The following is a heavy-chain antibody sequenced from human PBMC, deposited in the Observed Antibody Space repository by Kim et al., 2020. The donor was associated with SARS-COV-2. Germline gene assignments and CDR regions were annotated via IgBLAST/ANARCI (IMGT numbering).Heavy chain of an antibody. CDR3: AKEESVPVSGIDL. V-gene: IGHV3-30*18. CDR1: GFKFSNYG. Sequence: GGSLRLSCVTSGFKFSNYGLHWVRQAPGKGLEWVAFISYDGSNIFYADSVKGRFTISRDTSKNTLRLQMNSLRPEDMSVYYCAKEESVPVSGIDLWGQGT. CDR2: ISYDGSNI. J-gene: IGHJ5*02. D-gene: IGHD6-19*01.